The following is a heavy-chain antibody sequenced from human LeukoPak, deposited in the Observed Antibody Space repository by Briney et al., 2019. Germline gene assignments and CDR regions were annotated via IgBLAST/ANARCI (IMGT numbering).Heavy chain of an antibody. D-gene: IGHD7-27*01. CDR2: IYYSGTT. Sequence: SETLSLTCTVSGGSVSSGSYYWSWIRQPPGKGLEWIGYIYYSGTTSYNPSLKSRVTISLDTSKNQFSLKLSSVTAADTAVYYCARGANWGSPDYWGQGTLVTVSS. J-gene: IGHJ4*02. CDR1: GGSVSSGSYY. CDR3: ARGANWGSPDY. V-gene: IGHV4-61*01.